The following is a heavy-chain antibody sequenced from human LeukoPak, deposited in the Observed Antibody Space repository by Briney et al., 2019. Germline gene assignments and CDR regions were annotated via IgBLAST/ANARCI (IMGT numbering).Heavy chain of an antibody. J-gene: IGHJ4*02. V-gene: IGHV4-34*01. CDR3: ARSSSDFWSGYYTAYFDY. CDR1: GGSFSGYY. D-gene: IGHD3-3*01. CDR2: INHSGST. Sequence: PSETLSLTCAVYGGSFSGYYWSWTRQPPGKGLEWIGEINHSGSTNYNPSLKSRVTISVDTSKNQFSLKLSSVTAADTAVYYCARSSSDFWSGYYTAYFDYWGQGTLVTVSS.